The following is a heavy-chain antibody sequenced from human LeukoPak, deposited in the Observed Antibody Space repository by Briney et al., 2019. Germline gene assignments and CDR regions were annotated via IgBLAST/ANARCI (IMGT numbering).Heavy chain of an antibody. CDR1: GYSISSGYY. CDR3: ARLSIAARSVDY. D-gene: IGHD6-6*01. J-gene: IGHJ4*02. Sequence: SETLSLTCTVSGYSISSGYYWGWIRQPPGKGLEWIGSIYHSGSTYYNPSLKSRVTISVDTSKNQFSLKLTSVTAADTAVYYCARLSIAARSVDYWGQGTLVTVSS. V-gene: IGHV4-38-2*02. CDR2: IYHSGST.